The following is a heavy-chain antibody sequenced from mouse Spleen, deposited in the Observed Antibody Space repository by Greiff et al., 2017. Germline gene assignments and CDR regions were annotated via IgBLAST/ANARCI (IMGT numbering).Heavy chain of an antibody. CDR3: AESVNPEFDY. D-gene: IGHD6-1*01. CDR2: IDPANGNT. V-gene: IGHV14-3*01. Sequence: EVQLQESVAELVRPGASVKLSCTASGFNFTNTYMHWVKQRPEQGLEWIGRIDPANGNTKYAQKFKGKATITADTSSSTAYLQLSSLTSEDSAIYYCAESVNPEFDYWGQGTTLTVSS. CDR1: GFNFTNTY. J-gene: IGHJ2*01.